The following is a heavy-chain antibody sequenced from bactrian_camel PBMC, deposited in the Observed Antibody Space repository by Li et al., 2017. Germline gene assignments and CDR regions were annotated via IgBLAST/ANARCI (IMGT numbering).Heavy chain of an antibody. CDR1: NHRGNC. CDR3: AFAPGVTLWRGFLDADVHKF. CDR2: IDSDGRT. J-gene: IGHJ4*01. V-gene: IGHV3S53*01. D-gene: IGHD4*01. Sequence: QVQLVESGGGAVQAGGSLRLSCLYNHRGNCMGWFRQAPGKEREGVQAIDSDGRTRYGKIDSVKGRFTISRDNAGPTMYLQMDKLQPEDTARYFCAFAPGVTLWRGFLDADVHKFWGRGTQVTVS.